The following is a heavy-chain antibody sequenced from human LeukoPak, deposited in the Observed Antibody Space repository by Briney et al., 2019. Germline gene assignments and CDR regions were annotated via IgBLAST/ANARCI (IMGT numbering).Heavy chain of an antibody. Sequence: PGGSLRLSCAASGFPFSSYSMHWVRQAPGKGLEWVAFISYDGSNKSNKDYADSVKGRFTISRDNSKNTLYLQMNGLRIEDTAVDYYASDESVDSLIVSDYWGQGTLVTVSS. D-gene: IGHD5-18*01. CDR1: GFPFSSYS. V-gene: IGHV3-30*04. CDR2: ISYDGSNKSNK. J-gene: IGHJ4*02. CDR3: ASDESVDSLIVSDY.